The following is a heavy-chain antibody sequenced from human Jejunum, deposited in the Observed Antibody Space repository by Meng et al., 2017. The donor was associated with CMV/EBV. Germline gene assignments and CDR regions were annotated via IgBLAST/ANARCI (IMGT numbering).Heavy chain of an antibody. V-gene: IGHV3-7*01. CDR2: IKQDGSEK. Sequence: SCAASGFTFSSYTLHWVRQAPGKGLEWVANIKQDGSEKYYVDSVKGRFTISRDNAKNSLFLQMNSLRAEDTAMYYCARNARGSGYWGQGTLVTVSS. D-gene: IGHD3-10*01. CDR1: GFTFSSYT. J-gene: IGHJ4*02. CDR3: ARNARGSGY.